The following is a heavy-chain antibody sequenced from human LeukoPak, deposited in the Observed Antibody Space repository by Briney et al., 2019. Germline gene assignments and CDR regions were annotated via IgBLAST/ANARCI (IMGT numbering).Heavy chain of an antibody. CDR1: GGTFSSYA. CDR2: IIPIFGTA. Sequence: SVKVSCKASGGTFSSYAISWVRQAPGQGLEWMGGIIPIFGTANYAQKFQGRVTITADESTSTAYMELSSLRSEDTAVYYCAGEYYDFWSDYYFLDYWGQGTLVTVSS. D-gene: IGHD3-3*01. J-gene: IGHJ4*02. V-gene: IGHV1-69*13. CDR3: AGEYYDFWSDYYFLDY.